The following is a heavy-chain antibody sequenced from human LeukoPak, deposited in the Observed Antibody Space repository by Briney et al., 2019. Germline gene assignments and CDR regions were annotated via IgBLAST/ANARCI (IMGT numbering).Heavy chain of an antibody. D-gene: IGHD6-6*01. CDR1: GGSISSSNW. Sequence: SETLSLTCAVSGGSISSSNWWSWVRQPPGKGLEWIGEIYHSGSTNYNPSLKSRVTISVDKSKNQFSLKLSSVTAADTAVYYCARDEYSAGSYYYGMDVWGQGTTVTVSS. V-gene: IGHV4-4*02. J-gene: IGHJ6*02. CDR3: ARDEYSAGSYYYGMDV. CDR2: IYHSGST.